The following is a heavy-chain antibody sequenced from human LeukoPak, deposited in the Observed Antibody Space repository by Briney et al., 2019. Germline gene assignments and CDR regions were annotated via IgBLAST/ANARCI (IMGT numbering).Heavy chain of an antibody. D-gene: IGHD2-2*01. CDR3: ARGGDVVPAAMRDY. Sequence: ASVKVSCKASGYTFTDYYMHWMRQAPGQALEWMGWINPNSGGSNNAQKFQGRVTMTRDTSISTVYMELSRLKSDDTAVYYCARGGDVVPAAMRDYWGQGTLVTVSS. J-gene: IGHJ4*02. V-gene: IGHV1-2*02. CDR1: GYTFTDYY. CDR2: INPNSGGS.